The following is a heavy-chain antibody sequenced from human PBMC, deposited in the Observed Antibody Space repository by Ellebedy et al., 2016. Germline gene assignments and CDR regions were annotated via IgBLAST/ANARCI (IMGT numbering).Heavy chain of an antibody. J-gene: IGHJ4*02. Sequence: GGSLRLXCTASGFTFGDYAMSWFRQAPGKGLEWVGFIRSKAYGGTTEYAASVKGRFTISRDDSKSIAYLQMNSLKTEDTAVYYCAKEDHSYGHPRFDYWGQGTLVTVSS. CDR2: IRSKAYGGTT. CDR3: AKEDHSYGHPRFDY. CDR1: GFTFGDYA. D-gene: IGHD5-18*01. V-gene: IGHV3-49*03.